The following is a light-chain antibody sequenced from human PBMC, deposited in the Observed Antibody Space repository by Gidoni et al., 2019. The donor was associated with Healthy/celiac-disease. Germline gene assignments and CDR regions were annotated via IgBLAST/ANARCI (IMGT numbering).Light chain of an antibody. CDR2: GAS. J-gene: IGKJ1*01. CDR3: QQYGSAQA. V-gene: IGKV3-20*01. CDR1: QSVSSSY. Sequence: EIVLTQSPGTLSLSPVERATLSCRASQSVSSSYLAWYQQQPGQAPRLLIYGASSRATGIPDRFSGSGSGTDFTLTISRLEPEEFAVYYCQQYGSAQAFGQGTKVEIK.